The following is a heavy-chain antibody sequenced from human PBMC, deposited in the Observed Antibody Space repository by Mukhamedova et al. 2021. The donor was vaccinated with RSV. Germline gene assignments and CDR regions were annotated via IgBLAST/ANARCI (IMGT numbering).Heavy chain of an antibody. J-gene: IGHJ5*01. CDR3: AKGXHETXXXXXXDS. V-gene: IGHV3-23*01. CDR2: IKGSDGST. Sequence: SGIKGSDGSTYYADSVKGRFTISRDNSRNIVYLQMNSLRAEDTARYXCAKGXHETXXXXXXDSCAQATXLTVS.